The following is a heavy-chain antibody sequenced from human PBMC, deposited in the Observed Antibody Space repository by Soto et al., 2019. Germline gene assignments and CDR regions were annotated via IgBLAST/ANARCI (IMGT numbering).Heavy chain of an antibody. CDR1: GYTFTSYA. CDR3: ARGRTVRIAVAGTGGRLDY. J-gene: IGHJ4*02. V-gene: IGHV1-3*01. Sequence: QVQLVQSGAEVKKPGASVKVSCKASGYTFTSYAMHWVRQAPGQRLEWMGWINAGNGNTKYSQKFQGRVTITRDTSASTAYMELSSLRSEDTAVYYCARGRTVRIAVAGTGGRLDYWGQGTLVTVSS. CDR2: INAGNGNT. D-gene: IGHD6-19*01.